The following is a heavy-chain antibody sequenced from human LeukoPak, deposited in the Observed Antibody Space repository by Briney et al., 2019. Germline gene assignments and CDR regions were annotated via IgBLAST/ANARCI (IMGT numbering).Heavy chain of an antibody. D-gene: IGHD3-22*01. CDR3: TRILGDSSGYYGDY. CDR2: IRSKANSYAT. J-gene: IGHJ4*02. V-gene: IGHV3-73*01. CDR1: GFTFSNNG. Sequence: GGSLRLSCAASGFTFSNNGMHWVRKASGKGLEWVGRIRSKANSYATAYAASVKGRFTISRDDSKNTAYLQMNSLKTEDTAVYYCTRILGDSSGYYGDYWGQGTLVTVSS.